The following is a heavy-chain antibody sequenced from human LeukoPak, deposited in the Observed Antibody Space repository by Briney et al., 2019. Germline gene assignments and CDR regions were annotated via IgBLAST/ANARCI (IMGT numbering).Heavy chain of an antibody. Sequence: GGSLRLSCAASGFTFDDYGMSWVRQAPGKGLEWVSGINWNGGSTGYADSVKGRFTISRDNAKNSLYLQMNSLRAEDTAVYYCAREKGQLTMDYYYMDVWGKGTTVTISS. J-gene: IGHJ6*03. V-gene: IGHV3-20*04. CDR1: GFTFDDYG. D-gene: IGHD4/OR15-4a*01. CDR3: AREKGQLTMDYYYMDV. CDR2: INWNGGST.